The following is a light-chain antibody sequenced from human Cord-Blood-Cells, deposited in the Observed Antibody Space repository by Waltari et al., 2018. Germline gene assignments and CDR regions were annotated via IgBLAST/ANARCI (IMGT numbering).Light chain of an antibody. J-gene: IGKJ4*01. CDR1: SGCIDSY. V-gene: IGKV3-20*01. CDR3: QQQGSSLT. CDR2: GAS. Sequence: SSRACSGCIDSYLAGYHQQPVQAPRHLIYGASSSATGIPDRFSGSGSGTDFTLTLSGLETEDCEVYYCQQQGSSLTFGGVTKVEIK.